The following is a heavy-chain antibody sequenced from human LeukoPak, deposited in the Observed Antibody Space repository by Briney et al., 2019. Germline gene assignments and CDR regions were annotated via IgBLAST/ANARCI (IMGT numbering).Heavy chain of an antibody. D-gene: IGHD3-3*01. CDR1: GFTFSSYA. J-gene: IGHJ5*02. CDR3: AKDTTHYDFWSGYYNNRFDP. V-gene: IGHV3-23*01. Sequence: QPGGSLRLSCAASGFTFSSYAMSWVRQAPGKGLEWVSAISGSGGSTYYADSVKGRFTISRDNSKNTLYLQMNSLRAEDTAVYYCAKDTTHYDFWSGYYNNRFDPWGQGTLVTVSS. CDR2: ISGSGGST.